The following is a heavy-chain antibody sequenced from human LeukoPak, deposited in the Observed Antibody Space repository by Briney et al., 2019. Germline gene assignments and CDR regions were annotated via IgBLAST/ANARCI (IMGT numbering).Heavy chain of an antibody. V-gene: IGHV3-48*01. Sequence: GGSLRLSCAASGFTFSSYSMNWVRQAPGKGLEWVSYISASSNTIYYADSVKGRFTISRDNSKNTLYLQMNSLRAEDTAVYYCAKESGYEYYYYYYMDVWGKGTTVTISS. D-gene: IGHD5-12*01. J-gene: IGHJ6*03. CDR3: AKESGYEYYYYYYMDV. CDR1: GFTFSSYS. CDR2: ISASSNTI.